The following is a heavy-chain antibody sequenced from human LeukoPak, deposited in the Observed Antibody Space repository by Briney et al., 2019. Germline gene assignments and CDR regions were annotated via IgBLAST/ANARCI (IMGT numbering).Heavy chain of an antibody. D-gene: IGHD6-19*01. Sequence: ASVKVSCKASGYTFTGYYMHWVRQAPGQGLEWMGWINPNSGGTNYAQRFQGRVTMTRDTSISTAYMELSRLRSDDTAVYYCARRSKAVAGFDYWGQGTLVTVSS. CDR3: ARRSKAVAGFDY. J-gene: IGHJ4*02. CDR2: INPNSGGT. CDR1: GYTFTGYY. V-gene: IGHV1-2*02.